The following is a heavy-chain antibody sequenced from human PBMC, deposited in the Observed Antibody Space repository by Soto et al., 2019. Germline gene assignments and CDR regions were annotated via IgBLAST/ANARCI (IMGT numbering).Heavy chain of an antibody. D-gene: IGHD6-19*01. CDR2: IYFTVTT. CDR1: GHSLSSGGYY. CDR3: ARDWGSSGWPN. J-gene: IGHJ4*02. Sequence: SETLSLTCTVSGHSLSSGGYYCRWIRQHPGKGLEWVGYIYFTVTTLYNPSLKSRLAISVDTSKNQFSLKLTSVTAADTAVYYCARDWGSSGWPNWGQGVLVT. V-gene: IGHV4-31*03.